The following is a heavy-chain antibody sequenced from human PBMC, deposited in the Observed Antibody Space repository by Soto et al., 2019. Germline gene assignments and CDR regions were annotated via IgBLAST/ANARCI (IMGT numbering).Heavy chain of an antibody. CDR3: TRDLGQWSDTFEI. J-gene: IGHJ3*02. D-gene: IGHD2-8*01. Sequence: SQTLSLTCAISGDSVSSNSGAWNWIRQSPSRGLEWLARTYYRSKWYNDYAVSVKSRITINPDTSKNQFSLQLNSVTPEDTAVYYCTRDLGQWSDTFEIWGQGTMVTVSS. CDR1: GDSVSSNSGA. CDR2: TYYRSKWYN. V-gene: IGHV6-1*01.